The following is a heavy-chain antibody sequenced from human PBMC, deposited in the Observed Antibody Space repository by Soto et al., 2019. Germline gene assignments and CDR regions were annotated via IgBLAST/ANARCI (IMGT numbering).Heavy chain of an antibody. CDR1: GGTFSSYT. D-gene: IGHD2-15*01. J-gene: IGHJ3*02. CDR2: IIPILGIA. V-gene: IGHV1-69*02. Sequence: ASVKVSCKASGGTFSSYTISWVRQAPGQGLEWMGRIIPILGIANYAQKFQGRVTITADKSTSTAYMELSSLRSEDTAVYYCANDCSGGSCYSAFDIWGQGTMVTVSS. CDR3: ANDCSGGSCYSAFDI.